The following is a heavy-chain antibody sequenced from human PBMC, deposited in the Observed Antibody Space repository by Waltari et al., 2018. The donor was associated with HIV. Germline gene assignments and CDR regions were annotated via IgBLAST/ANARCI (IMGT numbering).Heavy chain of an antibody. Sequence: MESGGGVVQPGGSLKLSCAASGFTFSSYGMHWVRQAPGKWLGWVEVIWSDGYNKFYADSVRCRFTFSRDNSKYTLSLQMNSLRAEDTALYYCVKERGPFNGFDIWGQGTMVTVSS. CDR2: IWSDGYNK. CDR3: VKERGPFNGFDI. V-gene: IGHV3-33*06. D-gene: IGHD3-16*01. J-gene: IGHJ3*02. CDR1: GFTFSSYG.